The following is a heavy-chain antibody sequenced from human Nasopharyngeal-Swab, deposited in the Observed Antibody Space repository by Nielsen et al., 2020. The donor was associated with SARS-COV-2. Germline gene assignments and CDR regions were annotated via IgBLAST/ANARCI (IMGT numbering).Heavy chain of an antibody. Sequence: GGSLRLSCAASGFTFSDYYMSWIRQAPGKGLEWVSAISGSGGSTYYADSVKGRFTISRDNSKNTLYLQMNSLRAEDTAVYYCAKDGGLTTFPYYYYYGMDVWGQGTTVTVSS. V-gene: IGHV3-23*01. J-gene: IGHJ6*02. CDR2: ISGSGGST. CDR1: GFTFSDYY. CDR3: AKDGGLTTFPYYYYYGMDV. D-gene: IGHD4/OR15-4a*01.